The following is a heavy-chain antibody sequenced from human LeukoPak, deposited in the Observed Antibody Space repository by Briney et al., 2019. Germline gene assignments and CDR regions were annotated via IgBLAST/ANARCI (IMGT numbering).Heavy chain of an antibody. CDR2: IIPIFATP. CDR3: ARRGDTTMVWGGYYFDY. V-gene: IGHV1-69*13. CDR1: GYTFTVYY. D-gene: IGHD5-18*01. Sequence: GASVKVSCKASGYTFTVYYMHWVRQAPGQGLEWMGRIIPIFATPNYAQKFQGRVTITADESTSTAYMELSSLRSEDTAVYYCARRGDTTMVWGGYYFDYWGQGTLVTVSS. J-gene: IGHJ4*02.